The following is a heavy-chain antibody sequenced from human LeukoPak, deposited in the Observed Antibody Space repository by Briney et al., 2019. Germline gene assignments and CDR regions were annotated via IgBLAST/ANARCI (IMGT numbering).Heavy chain of an antibody. J-gene: IGHJ6*02. CDR2: IIPIFGTA. V-gene: IGHV1-69*13. D-gene: IGHD3-22*01. CDR3: ARARDYDSSGYSSYYYYGMDV. CDR1: GGTFSSYA. Sequence: ASVKVSCQASGGTFSSYAISWVRQAPGQGLEWMGGIIPIFGTANYAQKFQGRVTITADEYTSTAYMELSSLRSEDTAVYYCARARDYDSSGYSSYYYYGMDVWGQGTTVTVSS.